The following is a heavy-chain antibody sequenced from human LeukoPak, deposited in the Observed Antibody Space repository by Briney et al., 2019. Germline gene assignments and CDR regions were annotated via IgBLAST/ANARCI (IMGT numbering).Heavy chain of an antibody. CDR1: GGYISSYY. CDR2: VYYTGST. J-gene: IGHJ4*02. V-gene: IGHV4-59*01. CDR3: ARGYNFIYYFDS. D-gene: IGHD5-12*01. Sequence: PSETLSLTCIVSGGYISSYYWSWIRQPPGKELEWIGYVYYTGSTNYNPSLKSRVTISVDTSKNQFSLKLSSVTAADTAIYYCARGYNFIYYFDSWGQGSLVTVSS.